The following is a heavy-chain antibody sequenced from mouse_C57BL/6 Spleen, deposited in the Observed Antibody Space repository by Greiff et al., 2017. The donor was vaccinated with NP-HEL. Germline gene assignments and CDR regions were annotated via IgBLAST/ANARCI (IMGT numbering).Heavy chain of an antibody. CDR1: GFTFSSYG. D-gene: IGHD1-1*01. V-gene: IGHV5-6*02. CDR3: ARPPITTVVAYYAMDY. J-gene: IGHJ4*01. CDR2: ISSGGSYT. Sequence: EVKLVESGGDLVKPGGSLKLSCAASGFTFSSYGMSWVRQTPDKRLEWVATISSGGSYTYYPDSVKGRFTISRDNAKNTLYLQMSSLKSEDTAMYYCARPPITTVVAYYAMDYWGQGTSVTVSS.